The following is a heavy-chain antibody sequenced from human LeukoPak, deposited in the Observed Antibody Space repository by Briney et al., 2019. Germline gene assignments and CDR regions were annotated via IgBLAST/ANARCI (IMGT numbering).Heavy chain of an antibody. CDR1: GGSFSGYY. D-gene: IGHD3-3*01. Sequence: SETLSLTCTVSGGSFSGYYWSWIRQPPGKGLEWIGEINHSGSTNYNPSLKSRVTISVDTSKNQFSLKLSSVTAADTAVYYRARGSNVPPWSGYFVYYYGMDVWGQGTTVTVSS. CDR2: INHSGST. V-gene: IGHV4-34*01. CDR3: ARGSNVPPWSGYFVYYYGMDV. J-gene: IGHJ6*02.